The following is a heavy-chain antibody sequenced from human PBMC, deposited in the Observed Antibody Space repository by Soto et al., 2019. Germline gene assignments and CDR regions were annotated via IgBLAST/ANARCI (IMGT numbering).Heavy chain of an antibody. Sequence: GGSLRLSCAASGFTFSSYWMSWVRQAPGKGLEWVANIKQDGSEEYYADSVKGRFTNSRVKAKNTLYLQMNSLRAEDTAVYYCARTYPSIAAAGIPFYYYYMDVWGKGTTVTVSS. CDR3: ARTYPSIAAAGIPFYYYYMDV. CDR2: IKQDGSEE. V-gene: IGHV3-7*01. D-gene: IGHD6-13*01. J-gene: IGHJ6*03. CDR1: GFTFSSYW.